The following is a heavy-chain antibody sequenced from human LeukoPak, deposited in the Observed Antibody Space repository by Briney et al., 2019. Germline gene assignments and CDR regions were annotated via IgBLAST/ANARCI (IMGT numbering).Heavy chain of an antibody. D-gene: IGHD6-19*01. CDR2: IYYSGST. V-gene: IGHV4-59*01. CDR1: GGSISSYY. Sequence: SETLPLTCTVSGGSISSYYWSWIRQPPGKGLEWIGYIYYSGSTNYNPSLKSRVTKSVDTSKNQFSLKLSSVTAADTAVYYCARDRLSSGWYSGFDYWGQGTLVTVSS. J-gene: IGHJ4*02. CDR3: ARDRLSSGWYSGFDY.